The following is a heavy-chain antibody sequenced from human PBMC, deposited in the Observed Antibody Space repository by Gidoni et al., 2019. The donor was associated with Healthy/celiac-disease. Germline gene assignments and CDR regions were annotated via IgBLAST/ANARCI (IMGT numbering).Heavy chain of an antibody. Sequence: QVQLVQSGAEVTKPGASVNVSCQASGYTFTSYGIRWVRQAPGQGLEWMGWIRAYNGNTNYAQKLQGRVTMTTDTSTSTAYMELRSLRSDDTAVYYCARAPVGATEFDYWGQGTLVTVSS. D-gene: IGHD1-26*01. CDR1: GYTFTSYG. J-gene: IGHJ4*02. CDR2: IRAYNGNT. CDR3: ARAPVGATEFDY. V-gene: IGHV1-18*01.